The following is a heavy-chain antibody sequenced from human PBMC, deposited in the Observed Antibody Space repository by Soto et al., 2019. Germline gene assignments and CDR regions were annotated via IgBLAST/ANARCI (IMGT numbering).Heavy chain of an antibody. Sequence: PSETLSLTCAVYGGSFSGYYWSWIRQPPGKGLEWIGEINHSGSTNYNPSLKSRVTISVDTSKNQFSLKLSSVTAADTAVYYCARGYCSGGSCYLYYYYGMDVWGQGTTVTVSS. V-gene: IGHV4-34*01. CDR1: GGSFSGYY. CDR2: INHSGST. D-gene: IGHD2-15*01. J-gene: IGHJ6*02. CDR3: ARGYCSGGSCYLYYYYGMDV.